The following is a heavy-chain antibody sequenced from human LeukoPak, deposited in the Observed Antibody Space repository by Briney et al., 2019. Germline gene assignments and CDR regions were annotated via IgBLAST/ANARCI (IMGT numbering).Heavy chain of an antibody. V-gene: IGHV4-59*11. CDR3: ARVNDFWSGMSDY. J-gene: IGHJ4*02. Sequence: SETLSLTCTVSGGSISSHYWSWVRQPPGKGLGWIGYIYYSGSTNYNPSLKSRVTISVDTSKNQFSLKLSSVTAADTAVYYCARVNDFWSGMSDYWGQGTLVTVSS. CDR2: IYYSGST. CDR1: GGSISSHY. D-gene: IGHD3-3*01.